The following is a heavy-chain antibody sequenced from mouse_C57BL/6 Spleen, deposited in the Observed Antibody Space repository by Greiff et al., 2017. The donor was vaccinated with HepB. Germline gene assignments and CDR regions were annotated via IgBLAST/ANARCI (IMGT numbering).Heavy chain of an antibody. V-gene: IGHV1-81*01. CDR3: ARRLVTTRMDY. J-gene: IGHJ4*01. CDR2: IYPRSGNT. D-gene: IGHD2-2*01. Sequence: QVQLQQSGAELARPGASVKLSCKASGYTFTSYGISWVKQRTGQGLEWIGEIYPRSGNTYYNEKFKGKATLTADKSSSTAYMELRSLTSEDSAVYFCARRLVTTRMDYWGQGTSVTVSS. CDR1: GYTFTSYG.